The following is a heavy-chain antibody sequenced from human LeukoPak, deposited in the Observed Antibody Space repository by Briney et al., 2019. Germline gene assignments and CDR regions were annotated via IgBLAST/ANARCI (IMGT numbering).Heavy chain of an antibody. D-gene: IGHD3-10*01. CDR3: YGSGSYYSLFDY. V-gene: IGHV3-53*01. Sequence: GGSLRLSCAASGFIVNTNYMTWVRQAPGRGLEWVSFIYADGNTYYADSVKGRFTISRDNSKNTLYLQMNSLRAEDTAVYYCYGSGSYYSLFDYRGQGTLVTVSS. CDR2: IYADGNT. CDR1: GFIVNTNY. J-gene: IGHJ4*02.